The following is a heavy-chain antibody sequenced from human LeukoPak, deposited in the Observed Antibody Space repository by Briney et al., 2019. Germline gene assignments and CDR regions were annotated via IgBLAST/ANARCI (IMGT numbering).Heavy chain of an antibody. V-gene: IGHV4-59*08. CDR3: ARSYGSGNDY. J-gene: IGHJ4*02. CDR1: GVSISGYY. CDR2: IYYSGST. Sequence: SETLSLTCTVSGVSISGYYRSWVRQPPGKGLQWIGYIYYSGSTNYNPSLKSRVTISVDTSKNQFSLKLSSVTAADTAVYYCARSYGSGNDYWGQGTLVTVSS. D-gene: IGHD3-10*01.